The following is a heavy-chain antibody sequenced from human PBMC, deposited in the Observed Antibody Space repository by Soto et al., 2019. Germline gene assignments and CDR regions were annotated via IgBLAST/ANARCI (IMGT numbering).Heavy chain of an antibody. Sequence: QVQLQESGPGLVKPSQTLSLTCTVSGGSVSNGDYYCTWIRQPPGKGLEWIGYIYYSGTTYYNPSLKSRVNISLDRSKNQFSLNLNSVTAADTAVYYCAAGPDNCNLDYWGQGSLVIVSS. CDR2: IYYSGTT. CDR3: AAGPDNCNLDY. D-gene: IGHD1-1*01. CDR1: GGSVSNGDYY. J-gene: IGHJ4*02. V-gene: IGHV4-30-4*01.